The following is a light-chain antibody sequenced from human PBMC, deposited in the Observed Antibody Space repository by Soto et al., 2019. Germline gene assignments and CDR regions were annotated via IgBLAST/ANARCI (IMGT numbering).Light chain of an antibody. CDR1: QSISSW. Sequence: DIQITQSPSTLSASVGDRVTITCRASQSISSWLAWYQQEPGKAPKLLIYKASSLESGVPSRFSGSGSGTEFTLTISSLQPDDFATYYCQQYNRYSPWTFGQGTKVDIK. CDR3: QQYNRYSPWT. CDR2: KAS. V-gene: IGKV1-5*03. J-gene: IGKJ1*01.